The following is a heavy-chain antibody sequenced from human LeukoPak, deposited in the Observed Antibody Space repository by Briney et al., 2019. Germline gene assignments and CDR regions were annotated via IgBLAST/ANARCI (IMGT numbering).Heavy chain of an antibody. J-gene: IGHJ4*02. CDR3: ARGLLPDY. V-gene: IGHV4-34*01. CDR2: INHSGST. CDR1: GGSFSGYY. Sequence: PSETLSLTCAVYGGSFSGYYWSWIRQPPGKGLEWIGEINHSGSTNYNPSLKSRFTISVGTSKNQFSLKLSSVTAADTAVYYCARGLLPDYWGQGTLVTVSS. D-gene: IGHD2-15*01.